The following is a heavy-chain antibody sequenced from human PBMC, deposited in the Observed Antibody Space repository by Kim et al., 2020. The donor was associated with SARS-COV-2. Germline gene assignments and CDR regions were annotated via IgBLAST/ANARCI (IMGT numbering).Heavy chain of an antibody. D-gene: IGHD2-21*02. J-gene: IGHJ4*02. CDR3: ARVRRYGGNSGSLDY. V-gene: IGHV4-59*01. CDR1: GGSISSYY. CDR2: IYYSGST. Sequence: SETLSLTCTVSGGSISSYYWSWIRQPPGKGLEWIGYIYYSGSTNYNPSLKSRVTISVDTSKNQFSLKLSSVTAADTAVYYCARVRRYGGNSGSLDYWGQGTLVTVSS.